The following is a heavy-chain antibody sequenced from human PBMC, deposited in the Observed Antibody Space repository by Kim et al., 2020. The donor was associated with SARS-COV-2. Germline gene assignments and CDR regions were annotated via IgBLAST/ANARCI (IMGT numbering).Heavy chain of an antibody. Sequence: NKDYADYVKGRVTISRDNSKNTLYLQMNSLRAEDTAVYYCARGYSGWFLDWGQGTLVTVSS. CDR2: NK. CDR3: ARGYSGWFLD. D-gene: IGHD1-26*01. V-gene: IGHV3-33*01. J-gene: IGHJ4*02.